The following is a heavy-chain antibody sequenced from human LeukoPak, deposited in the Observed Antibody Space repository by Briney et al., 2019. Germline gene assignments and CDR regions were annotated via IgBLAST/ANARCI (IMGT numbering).Heavy chain of an antibody. CDR2: IYPGDSDT. V-gene: IGHV5-51*01. D-gene: IGHD2-21*02. J-gene: IGHJ5*02. Sequence: GESLKISCKGSGYSFTSYWIGWVRQMPGKGLEWMGIIYPGDSDTRYSPSFQGQVTISADKSISTAYLQWSSLKASDTAMYYCARRAYCGGDCYRGKRDNWFDPWGQGTLVTVSS. CDR1: GYSFTSYW. CDR3: ARRAYCGGDCYRGKRDNWFDP.